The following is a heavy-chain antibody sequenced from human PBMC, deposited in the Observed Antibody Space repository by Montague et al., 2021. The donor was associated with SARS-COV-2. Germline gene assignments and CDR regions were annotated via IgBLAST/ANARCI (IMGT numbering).Heavy chain of an antibody. CDR1: GDSVWSNTAA. J-gene: IGHJ4*02. D-gene: IGHD4-17*01. Sequence: CAISGDSVWSNTAAWNWIRQSPSGGLEWLGRTNYRPKWTSDYATSVEGRISIDPDTSKNQFFLRLRSVTPEDTGVYYCVRDTGSAQAGFDAWGQGTLVTVSS. CDR2: TNYRPKWTS. V-gene: IGHV6-1*01. CDR3: VRDTGSAQAGFDA.